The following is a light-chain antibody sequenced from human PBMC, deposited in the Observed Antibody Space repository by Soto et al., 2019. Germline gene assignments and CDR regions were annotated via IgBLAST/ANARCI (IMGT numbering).Light chain of an antibody. CDR1: RSDIGGYDY. J-gene: IGLJ2*01. CDR2: DVS. CDR3: SSYTDDGIAVV. Sequence: QSALTQPASVSGSPGQSITFSCTGTRSDIGGYDYVSWYQHHPGKAPKLIIYDVSNRPSGVSERFSGSKSGNTASLTISGLQAEDEGDYYCSSYTDDGIAVVFGGGTKLTVL. V-gene: IGLV2-14*03.